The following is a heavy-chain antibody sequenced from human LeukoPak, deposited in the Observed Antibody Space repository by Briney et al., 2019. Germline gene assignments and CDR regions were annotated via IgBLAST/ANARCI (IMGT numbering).Heavy chain of an antibody. D-gene: IGHD6-19*01. J-gene: IGHJ4*02. CDR2: IKQDGSEK. CDR3: ARAVSYSNGWCPFGY. Sequence: GGSLRLSCAASGFTFSSYWMSWIRQAPGKGLEWVANIKQDGSEKYYVDSVKGRFTISRDNAKNSLYLQMNSLRAEDTAVYYCARAVSYSNGWCPFGYWGQGTLVTVSS. V-gene: IGHV3-7*04. CDR1: GFTFSSYW.